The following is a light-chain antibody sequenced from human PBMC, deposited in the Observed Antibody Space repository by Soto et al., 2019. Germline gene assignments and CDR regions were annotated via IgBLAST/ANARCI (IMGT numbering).Light chain of an antibody. V-gene: IGKV3-20*01. CDR2: DAS. CDR1: QSVNSNY. Sequence: EIVLTQSPGTLSLSPGERATLSCRASQSVNSNYLAWYQHKPGQAPRLLMSDASRRATGIPDRFSGSGSGTDFTLTISRLEPEDFAVYYCHQYGGSLPYTFGQGTKLEIK. CDR3: HQYGGSLPYT. J-gene: IGKJ2*01.